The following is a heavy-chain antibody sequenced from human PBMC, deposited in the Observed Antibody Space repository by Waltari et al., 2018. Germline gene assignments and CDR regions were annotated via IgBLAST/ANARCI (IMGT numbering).Heavy chain of an antibody. V-gene: IGHV3-53*01. CDR3: ASTTCGGSCYGGDDYYYYGMDV. CDR2: IYSGGST. CDR1: GFTVSSNY. Sequence: EVQLVESGGGLIQPGGSLRLSCAASGFTVSSNYMSWVRQAPGKGLEGVSVIYSGGSTYYADSVKGRFTISRDNSKNTLYLQMNSLRAEDTAVYYCASTTCGGSCYGGDDYYYYGMDVWGQGTTVTVSS. D-gene: IGHD2-15*01. J-gene: IGHJ6*02.